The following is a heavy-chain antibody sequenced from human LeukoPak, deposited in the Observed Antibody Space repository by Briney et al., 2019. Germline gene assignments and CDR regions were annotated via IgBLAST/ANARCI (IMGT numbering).Heavy chain of an antibody. CDR2: IHTSGST. D-gene: IGHD5-18*01. J-gene: IGHJ6*03. CDR3: ARVKRDTAMVTPRDYYYYYMDV. CDR1: GGSISSYY. V-gene: IGHV4-4*07. Sequence: SETLSLTCTVSGGSISSYYWSWIRQPAGKGLEWIGRIHTSGSTNYNPSLKSRVTMPVDTSKNQFSLKLSSVTAADTAVYYCARVKRDTAMVTPRDYYYYYMDVWGKGTTVTVSS.